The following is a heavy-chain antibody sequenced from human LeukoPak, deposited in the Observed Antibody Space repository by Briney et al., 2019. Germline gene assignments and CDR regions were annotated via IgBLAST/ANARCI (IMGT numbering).Heavy chain of an antibody. V-gene: IGHV1-2*06. D-gene: IGHD1-7*01. CDR3: ATHINWNYAGILDY. Sequence: ASVKVSCKASGYTFTGYYMHWLRQAPGQGLEWMGRINPNSGDTKFAQKFQGKVTMSRDTSLSTAYMELSRLTSDDTAVYFCATHINWNYAGILDYWGQGALVTVSS. CDR1: GYTFTGYY. CDR2: INPNSGDT. J-gene: IGHJ4*02.